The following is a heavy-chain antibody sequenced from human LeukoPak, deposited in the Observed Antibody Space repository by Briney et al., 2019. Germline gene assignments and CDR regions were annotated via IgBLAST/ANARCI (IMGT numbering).Heavy chain of an antibody. CDR2: IDPSDSYT. CDR1: GYSFTSYW. Sequence: GESLKISCKGSGYSFTSYWISWVRQMPGKGLEWMGRIDPSDSYTNYSPSFQGHVTISAYKSISTAYLQWSSLKASDTAMYYCARIVVVPAAIGGWFDPWGQGTLVTVSS. V-gene: IGHV5-10-1*01. CDR3: ARIVVVPAAIGGWFDP. J-gene: IGHJ5*02. D-gene: IGHD2-2*01.